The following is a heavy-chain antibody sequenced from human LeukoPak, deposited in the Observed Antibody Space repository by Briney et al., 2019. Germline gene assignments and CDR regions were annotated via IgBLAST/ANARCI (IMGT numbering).Heavy chain of an antibody. CDR3: AKDGGRYFDWSGNWFDP. CDR1: GYTFTSYY. Sequence: GASVKVSCKPSGYTFTSYYMHWVRQAPGQGLEWMGIINPSDGSTNYAQKFQGRVTVTRDTSTTTVYMELSSLRAEDTAVYYCAKDGGRYFDWSGNWFDPWGQGTLVTVSS. J-gene: IGHJ5*02. CDR2: INPSDGST. D-gene: IGHD3-9*01. V-gene: IGHV1-46*01.